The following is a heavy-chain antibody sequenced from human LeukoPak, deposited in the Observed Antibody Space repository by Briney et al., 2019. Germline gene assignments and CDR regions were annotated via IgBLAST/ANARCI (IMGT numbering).Heavy chain of an antibody. Sequence: PGGSLRLSCAASGFTFSSYGMHWVRQAPGKGLEWVAVISYGGSNKYYADSVKGRFTISRDNSKNTLYLQMNSLRTEDTAVYYRAKEVGPPDYWGQGSLVTVSS. CDR3: AKEVGPPDY. CDR2: ISYGGSNK. D-gene: IGHD2-2*01. CDR1: GFTFSSYG. V-gene: IGHV3-30*18. J-gene: IGHJ4*02.